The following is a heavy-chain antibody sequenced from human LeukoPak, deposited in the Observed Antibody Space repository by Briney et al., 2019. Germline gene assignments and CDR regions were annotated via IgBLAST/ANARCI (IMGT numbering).Heavy chain of an antibody. J-gene: IGHJ6*02. D-gene: IGHD5-12*01. V-gene: IGHV4-4*07. Sequence: SETLSLTCTVSGGSISSYYWSWIRQPAGKGLEWIGRIYTSGSTNYNPSLKSRVTMSVDTSKNQFSLKLSSVTAADTAVYYCAKDRLSYSGYDSEYYYYGMDVWGQGTTVTVSS. CDR3: AKDRLSYSGYDSEYYYYGMDV. CDR1: GGSISSYY. CDR2: IYTSGST.